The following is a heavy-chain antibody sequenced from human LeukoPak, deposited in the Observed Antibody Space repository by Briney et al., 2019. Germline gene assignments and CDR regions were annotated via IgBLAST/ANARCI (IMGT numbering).Heavy chain of an antibody. CDR2: INSDGSST. CDR3: AKDPYRYNYYYYYMDV. J-gene: IGHJ6*03. D-gene: IGHD1-1*01. Sequence: GGSLRLSCAASGFTFSSYWMHWVRQAPGKGLVWVSRINSDGSSTSYADSVKGRFTISRDNAKNTLYLQMNSLRAEDTAVYYCAKDPYRYNYYYYYMDVWGKGTTVTISS. CDR1: GFTFSSYW. V-gene: IGHV3-74*01.